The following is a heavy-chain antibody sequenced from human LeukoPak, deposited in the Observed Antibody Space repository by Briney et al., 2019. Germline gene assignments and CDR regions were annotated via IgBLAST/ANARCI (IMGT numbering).Heavy chain of an antibody. J-gene: IGHJ5*02. CDR3: ARGLQAAPNPYNWFDP. CDR2: INPSGGST. Sequence: ASVKVSCKASGYTFTSYYMHWVRQAPGQGLEWMGIINPSGGSTSYAQKFQGRVTMTRDASTSTVYMELSSLRSEDTAVYYCARGLQAAPNPYNWFDPWGQGTLVTVSS. CDR1: GYTFTSYY. D-gene: IGHD2-15*01. V-gene: IGHV1-46*01.